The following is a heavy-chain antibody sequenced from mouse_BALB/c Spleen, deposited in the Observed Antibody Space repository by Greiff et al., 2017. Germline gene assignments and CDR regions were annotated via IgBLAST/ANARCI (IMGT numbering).Heavy chain of an antibody. V-gene: IGHV1-80*01. CDR1: GYAFSSYW. J-gene: IGHJ2*01. CDR2: IYPGDGDT. D-gene: IGHD2-10*02. Sequence: QVQLQQSGAELVRPGSSVKISCKASGYAFSSYWMNWVKQRPGQGLEWIGQIYPGDGDTNYNGKFKGKATLTADKSSSTAYMQLSSLTSEDSAVYFCARVWSYYFDYWGQGTTLTVSS. CDR3: ARVWSYYFDY.